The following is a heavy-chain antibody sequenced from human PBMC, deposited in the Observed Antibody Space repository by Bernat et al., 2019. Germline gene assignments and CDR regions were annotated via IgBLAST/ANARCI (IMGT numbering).Heavy chain of an antibody. CDR2: ISAYTGNR. J-gene: IGHJ4*02. CDR3: ARGGGVTPFDD. D-gene: IGHD3-16*01. CDR1: GYTFTNYA. V-gene: IGHV1-18*01. Sequence: QVQLVQSGAEVKKPGASVKVSCKASGYTFTNYAVTWVRQAPGQGLEWMGWISAYTGNRNYAQNFQGRVTMTTDTSTNTAYMELRSLRSDDTALYYCARGGGVTPFDDWGQGALVTVSS.